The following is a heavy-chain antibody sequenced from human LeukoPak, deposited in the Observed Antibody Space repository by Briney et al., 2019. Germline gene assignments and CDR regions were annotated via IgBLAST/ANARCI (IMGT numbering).Heavy chain of an antibody. CDR2: ISSSSSTI. Sequence: GGSLRLSCAASGFTFSSYSMNWVRQAPGKGLEWVSYISSSSSTIYYADSVKGRFTISRDNAKNSLYLQMNSLRAEDTAVYYCARAGILGDYWGQGTLVTVSS. CDR1: GFTFSSYS. V-gene: IGHV3-48*01. J-gene: IGHJ4*02. D-gene: IGHD2/OR15-2a*01. CDR3: ARAGILGDY.